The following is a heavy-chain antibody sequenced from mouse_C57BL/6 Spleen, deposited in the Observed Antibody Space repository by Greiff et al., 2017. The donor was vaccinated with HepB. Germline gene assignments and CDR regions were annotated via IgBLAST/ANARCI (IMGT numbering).Heavy chain of an antibody. CDR3: ARSGDDGDYYAMDY. J-gene: IGHJ4*01. CDR2: IYPGSGST. D-gene: IGHD1-1*01. Sequence: QVQLQQSGAELVKPGASVKMSCKASGYTFTSYWITWVKQRPGQGLEWIGDIYPGSGSTNYNEKFKSKATLTVDTSSSTAYMQLSSLTSEDSAVYYCARSGDDGDYYAMDYWGQGTSVTVSS. CDR1: GYTFTSYW. V-gene: IGHV1-55*01.